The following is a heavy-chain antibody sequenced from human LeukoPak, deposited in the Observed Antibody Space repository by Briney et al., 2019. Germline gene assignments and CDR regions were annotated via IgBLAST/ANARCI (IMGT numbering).Heavy chain of an antibody. CDR1: GLTFSDYY. Sequence: PGGSLRLSCAVSGLTFSDYYMSWTRQAPGKGPELVSYISPSGSSIFYVDSVKGRFTISRDNAKNSLYLQMNSLRAEDTAVYYCTRGHHGLEYLGQGTLVTVSS. J-gene: IGHJ4*02. CDR3: TRGHHGLEY. CDR2: ISPSGSSI. V-gene: IGHV3-11*01. D-gene: IGHD1-14*01.